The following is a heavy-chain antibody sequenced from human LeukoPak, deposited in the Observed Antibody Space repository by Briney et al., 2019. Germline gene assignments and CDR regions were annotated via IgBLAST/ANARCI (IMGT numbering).Heavy chain of an antibody. J-gene: IGHJ4*02. V-gene: IGHV4-59*11. CDR1: GGSISSHY. CDR3: ARVADGRDGYNYPGT. Sequence: SETLSLTCTVSGGSISSHYWSWIRQPPGKGLEWIGYIYYSGSTNYNPSLKSRVTISVDTSKNQFSLKLSSVTAADTAVYYCARVADGRDGYNYPGTRGQGTLVTVSS. CDR2: IYYSGST. D-gene: IGHD5-24*01.